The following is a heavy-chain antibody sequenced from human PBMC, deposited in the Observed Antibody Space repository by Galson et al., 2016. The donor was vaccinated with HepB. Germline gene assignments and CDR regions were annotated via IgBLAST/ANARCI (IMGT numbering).Heavy chain of an antibody. CDR1: GFTLSNYA. D-gene: IGHD2-15*01. V-gene: IGHV3-23*01. J-gene: IGHJ4*02. CDR3: ARLFGGYIDY. CDR2: ISGSGITT. Sequence: SLRLSCAASGFTLSNYAMSWVRQAPGKGQEWVSDISGSGITTYYADSVKGRFTITRDNSKKTVYLQMSSLRAEDTAVYYCARLFGGYIDYWGQGTLVTVSS.